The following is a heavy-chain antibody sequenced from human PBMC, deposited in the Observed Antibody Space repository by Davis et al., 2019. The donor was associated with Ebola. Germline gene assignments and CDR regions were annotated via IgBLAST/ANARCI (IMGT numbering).Heavy chain of an antibody. V-gene: IGHV4-34*01. CDR3: ARDGAAAGYD. Sequence: MPGGSLRLSCAVYGGSFSGYYWSWIRQPPGKGLEWIGEINHSGSTNYNPSLKSRVTISVDTSKNQFSLKLSSVTAADTAVYYCARDGAAAGYDWGQGTLVTVSS. CDR2: INHSGST. J-gene: IGHJ4*02. CDR1: GGSFSGYY. D-gene: IGHD6-13*01.